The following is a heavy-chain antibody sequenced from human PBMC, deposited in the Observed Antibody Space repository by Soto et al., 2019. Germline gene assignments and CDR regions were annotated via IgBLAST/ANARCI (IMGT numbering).Heavy chain of an antibody. J-gene: IGHJ4*02. V-gene: IGHV3-30-3*01. Sequence: QVQLVESGGGVVQPGRSLRLSCAASGFTFSSYAMHWVRQAPSKGLEWVAVISYDGSNKYYADSVKGRFTISRDNSKNTLYLQMNSLRAEDTAVYYCARDASGFRRRIAVAGGIQWGQGTLVTVSS. D-gene: IGHD6-19*01. CDR2: ISYDGSNK. CDR3: ARDASGFRRRIAVAGGIQ. CDR1: GFTFSSYA.